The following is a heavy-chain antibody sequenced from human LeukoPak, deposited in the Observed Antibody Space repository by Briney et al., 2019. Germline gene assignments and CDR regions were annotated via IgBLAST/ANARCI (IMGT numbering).Heavy chain of an antibody. D-gene: IGHD3-9*01. CDR2: INPSGGST. CDR1: GYTFTSYY. J-gene: IGHJ6*02. V-gene: IGHV1-46*01. CDR3: ARVREYYDILTGYYTHYGMDV. Sequence: GGSVKVSCKASGYTFTSYYMHWVRQAPGQGLEWMGIINPSGGSTSYAQKFQGRVTMTRDTSTSTVYMELSSLRSEDTAVYYCARVREYYDILTGYYTHYGMDVWGQGTTVTVSS.